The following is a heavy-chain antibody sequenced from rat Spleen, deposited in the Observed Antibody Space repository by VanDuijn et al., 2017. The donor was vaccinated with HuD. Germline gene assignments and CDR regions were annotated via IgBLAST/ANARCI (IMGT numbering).Heavy chain of an antibody. D-gene: IGHD1-11*01. Sequence: QVQLKESGPGLVQPSQTLSLSCTVAGFSLTTYNVHWLRQPPGKGLDWMGGIWGDGSTDYNSALKSRLSISRDTSKSQVCLKMNSLQTDDTASYFCTRSYGGYSQHWFAYWGQGTLVTVSS. J-gene: IGHJ3*01. CDR1: GFSLTTYN. CDR3: TRSYGGYSQHWFAY. V-gene: IGHV2-1*01. CDR2: IWGDGST.